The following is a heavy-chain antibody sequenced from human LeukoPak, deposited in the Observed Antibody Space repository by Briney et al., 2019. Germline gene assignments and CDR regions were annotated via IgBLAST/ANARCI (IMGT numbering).Heavy chain of an antibody. CDR1: GYSFTSYW. CDR3: ARLGGEGRWLQFINWFDP. Sequence: GESLKISCKGSGYSFTSYWIGWVRQMPGKGLEWMGIIYPGDSDTRYSPSFQGQATISADKSISTAYLQWSSLKASDTAMYYCARLGGEGRWLQFINWFDPWGQGTLVTVSS. V-gene: IGHV5-51*01. J-gene: IGHJ5*02. D-gene: IGHD5-24*01. CDR2: IYPGDSDT.